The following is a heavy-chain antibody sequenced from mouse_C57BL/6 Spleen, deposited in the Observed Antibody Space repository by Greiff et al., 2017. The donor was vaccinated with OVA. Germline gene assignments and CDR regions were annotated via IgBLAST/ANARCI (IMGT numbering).Heavy chain of an antibody. D-gene: IGHD4-1*01. Sequence: VQLQQSGPALVKPSQTVSLTCTVTGYSITNGNHWWNWIRQVSGSKLEWIGYISSSGSTDSNPSPKSRISITSDTSKNQLFLQLNSVTTEDIATYSCAHANWDWYFDVWGTGTTVTVSS. CDR1: GYSITNGNHW. J-gene: IGHJ1*03. V-gene: IGHV3-4*01. CDR3: AHANWDWYFDV. CDR2: ISSSGST.